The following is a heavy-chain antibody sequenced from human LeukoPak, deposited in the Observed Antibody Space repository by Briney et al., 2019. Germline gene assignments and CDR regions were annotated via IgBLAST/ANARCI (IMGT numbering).Heavy chain of an antibody. J-gene: IGHJ4*02. Sequence: GGSLRLSCATSGYTFTGYYMHWVRQAPGQGLEWMGWINPNSGGTNYAQKFQGWVTMTRDTSISTAYMELSRLRSDDTAVYYCARAGIAAARNFDYWGQGTLVTVSS. V-gene: IGHV1-2*04. CDR1: GYTFTGYY. D-gene: IGHD6-13*01. CDR3: ARAGIAAARNFDY. CDR2: INPNSGGT.